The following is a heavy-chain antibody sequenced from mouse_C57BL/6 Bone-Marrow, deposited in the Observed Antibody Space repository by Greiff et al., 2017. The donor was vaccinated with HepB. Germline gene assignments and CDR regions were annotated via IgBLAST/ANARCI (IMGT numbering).Heavy chain of an antibody. CDR3: ARVEGYFDY. CDR2: INHDGSST. CDR1: GFTFTDYY. Sequence: VHLLESEAGLVQPGSSMKLSCTASGFTFTDYYMAWVRQVPEKGLEWIANINHDGSSTYYLDSLKSRFIISRDNAKNILYLQLSSLKSEDTATYYCARVEGYFDYWGQGTTLTVSS. J-gene: IGHJ2*01. V-gene: IGHV5-16*01.